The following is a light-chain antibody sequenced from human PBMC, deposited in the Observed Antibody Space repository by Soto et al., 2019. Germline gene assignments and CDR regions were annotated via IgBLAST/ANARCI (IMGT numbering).Light chain of an antibody. CDR1: QGINNY. CDR3: QQYSGYPRT. V-gene: IGKV1-16*01. J-gene: IGKJ4*01. CDR2: AAS. Sequence: DIQMTQSPSSLSASVGDTVTITCRASQGINNYVAWFQQKPGEPPKSLISAASRLQSGVPSTFSGSRSGTEFTLTITNLQPEDLGTYYCQQYSGYPRTFGGGTKVEI.